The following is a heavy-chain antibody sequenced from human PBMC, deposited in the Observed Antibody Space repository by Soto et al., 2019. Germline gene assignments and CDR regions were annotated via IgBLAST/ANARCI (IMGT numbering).Heavy chain of an antibody. CDR2: IYYSGST. V-gene: IGHV4-30-4*01. Sequence: LTCTVSGGSISSGDYYWSWIRQPPGKGLEWIGYIYYSGSTYYNPSLKSRVTISVDTSKNQFSLKLSSVTAADTAVYYCARARLTRYSNWFDPWGQGTLVTVSS. CDR1: GGSISSGDYY. J-gene: IGHJ5*02. D-gene: IGHD2-2*02. CDR3: ARARLTRYSNWFDP.